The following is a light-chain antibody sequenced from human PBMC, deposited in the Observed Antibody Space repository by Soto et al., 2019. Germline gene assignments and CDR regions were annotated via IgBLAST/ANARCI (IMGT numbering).Light chain of an antibody. J-gene: IGKJ4*01. CDR1: QSINNN. Sequence: EIVLTQSPATLSLSPGERATLSCRASQSINNNLAWYQQKPGQAPRLLIYDASTRATGIPARFSGSGSGTDFHLTIRRLEPEDFAVFYCQQGSVWRFFGGGTRVEIK. V-gene: IGKV3-11*01. CDR3: QQGSVWRF. CDR2: DAS.